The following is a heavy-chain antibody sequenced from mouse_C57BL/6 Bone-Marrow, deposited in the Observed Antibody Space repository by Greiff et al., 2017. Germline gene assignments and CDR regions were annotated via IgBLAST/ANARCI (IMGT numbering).Heavy chain of an antibody. V-gene: IGHV1-64*01. J-gene: IGHJ4*01. Sequence: QVQLQQPGAELVKPGASVKLSCKASGYTFTNYWMHWVKQRPGQGLEWIGMMHPNGGSPDYNEKFKSEATLSVDKSSRPAYMELSSLTSEDSAFYYCARSYDYDDYTMDYWGQGTSVTVSS. CDR3: ARSYDYDDYTMDY. CDR2: MHPNGGSP. D-gene: IGHD2-4*01. CDR1: GYTFTNYW.